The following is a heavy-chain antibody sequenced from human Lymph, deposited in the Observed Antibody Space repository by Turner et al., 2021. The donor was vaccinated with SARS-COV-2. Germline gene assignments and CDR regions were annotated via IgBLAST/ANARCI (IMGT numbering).Heavy chain of an antibody. Sequence: EVQLVASGGGLVQPGGSLRLPCAASGITVSRNYMRWVRQAPGKGLEWVSVIYSGGSSYYADSVKGRFTISRHKSKNTLYLQMNSLRAEDTAVYYCARDLDTAGGMDVWGQGTTVTVSS. V-gene: IGHV3-53*04. CDR3: ARDLDTAGGMDV. J-gene: IGHJ6*02. CDR2: IYSGGSS. D-gene: IGHD5-18*01. CDR1: GITVSRNY.